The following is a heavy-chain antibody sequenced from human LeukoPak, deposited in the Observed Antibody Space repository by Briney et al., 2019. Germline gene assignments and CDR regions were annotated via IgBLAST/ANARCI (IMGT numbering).Heavy chain of an antibody. CDR1: GGSISSSSYY. J-gene: IGHJ2*01. CDR3: ATIVVVPAASWYFDL. D-gene: IGHD2-2*01. V-gene: IGHV4-39*01. CDR2: IYYSGST. Sequence: SETLSLTCTVSGGSISSSSYYWGWIRQPPGKGLEWIGSIYYSGSTYYNPSLKSRVTISVDTSKNQFSLKLSSVTAADTAVYYCATIVVVPAASWYFDLWGRGTLVTVSS.